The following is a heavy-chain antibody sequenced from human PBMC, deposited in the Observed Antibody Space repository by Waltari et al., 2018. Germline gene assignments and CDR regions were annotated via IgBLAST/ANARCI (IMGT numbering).Heavy chain of an antibody. V-gene: IGHV1-24*01. Sequence: QVQLVQSGAEVTKPGASVKVSCKVSGYTLTELSMHWGRQAPGKGREWMGGFDPEDGETIYAQKFQGRVTMTEDTSTDTAYMELSSLRSEDTAVYYCATFWGYQLLSQWFDPWGQGTLVTVSS. CDR2: FDPEDGET. CDR3: ATFWGYQLLSQWFDP. CDR1: GYTLTELS. J-gene: IGHJ5*02. D-gene: IGHD2-2*01.